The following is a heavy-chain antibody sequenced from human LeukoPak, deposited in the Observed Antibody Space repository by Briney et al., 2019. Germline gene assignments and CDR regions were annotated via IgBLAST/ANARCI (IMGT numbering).Heavy chain of an antibody. CDR3: AKSNGYGLIDI. J-gene: IGHJ3*02. V-gene: IGHV4-4*02. D-gene: IGHD3-22*01. Sequence: SETLSLTCAVSGDSISADHWWTWVRQPPGKGLEWIGEIFHTGSTNYNPSLKSRVTVSVDKSNNQFSLKLTSVTAADTAVYYCAKSNGYGLIDIWGQGTMVTVSS. CDR1: GDSISADHW. CDR2: IFHTGST.